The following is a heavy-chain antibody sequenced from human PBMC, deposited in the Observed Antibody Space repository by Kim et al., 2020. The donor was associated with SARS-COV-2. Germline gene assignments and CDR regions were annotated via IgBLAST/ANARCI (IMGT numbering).Heavy chain of an antibody. Sequence: GGSLRLSCTASGFIFNNYSMSWVRQAPGKGLEWVAGVTGSGNYGYYAASVKGRFLIARDNSRNTLFLRMNSLRAEDTAVYFCARGLTLHSLGGDWLDPWGQGTLVSVSS. CDR1: GFIFNNYS. CDR2: VTGSGNYG. CDR3: ARGLTLHSLGGDWLDP. J-gene: IGHJ5*02. V-gene: IGHV3-23*01. D-gene: IGHD3-16*01.